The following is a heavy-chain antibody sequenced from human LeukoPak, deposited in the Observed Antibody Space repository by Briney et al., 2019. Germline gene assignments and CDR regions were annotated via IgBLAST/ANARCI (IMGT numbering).Heavy chain of an antibody. CDR3: ARTPGYSDYDPFDY. CDR2: INPNSGGT. CDR1: GYTFTGYY. J-gene: IGHJ4*02. Sequence: ASVKVPCKASGYTFTGYYMHWVRQAPGQGLEWMGWINPNSGGTNYAQKFQGRVTMTRDTSISTAYMELSRLRSDDTAVYYCARTPGYSDYDPFDYWGQGTLVTVSS. D-gene: IGHD5-12*01. V-gene: IGHV1-2*02.